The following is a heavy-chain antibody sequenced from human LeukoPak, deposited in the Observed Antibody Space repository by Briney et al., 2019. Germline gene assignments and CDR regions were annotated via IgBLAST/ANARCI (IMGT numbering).Heavy chain of an antibody. CDR2: ISYDGSNK. CDR1: GFTFSSYG. D-gene: IGHD7-27*01. J-gene: IGHJ4*02. V-gene: IGHV3-30*18. CDR3: AKDPYFLLRNWGYGPFDY. Sequence: PGRSLRLSCAASGFTFSSYGMHWVRQAPGKGLEWVAVISYDGSNKYYADSVKGRFTISRDNSKNTLYLQMNSLRAEDTAVYYCAKDPYFLLRNWGYGPFDYWGQGTLVTVSS.